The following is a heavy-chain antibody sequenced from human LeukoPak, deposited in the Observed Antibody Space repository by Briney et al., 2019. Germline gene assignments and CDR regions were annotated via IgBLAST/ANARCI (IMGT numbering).Heavy chain of an antibody. CDR3: VRSRQGSYFDY. CDR2: ISSSGTTM. CDR1: RFSISGYS. J-gene: IGHJ4*02. D-gene: IGHD6-13*01. Sequence: PGGSLRLSCAVSRFSISGYSMNWVRQAPGKGLEWVSYISSSGTTMHYADSVKGRFTISRDNAKKSLYLQMNSLRDEDTAVYYCVRSRQGSYFDYWDQGTLVTVSS. V-gene: IGHV3-48*02.